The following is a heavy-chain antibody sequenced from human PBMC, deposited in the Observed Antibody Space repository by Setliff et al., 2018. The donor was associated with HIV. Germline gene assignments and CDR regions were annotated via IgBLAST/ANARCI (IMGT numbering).Heavy chain of an antibody. CDR3: ARDPSDGYGHFDY. D-gene: IGHD2-2*03. CDR1: GGSFSGYY. CDR2: INHSGST. Sequence: LSLTCAVYGGSFSGYYWSWIRQPPGKGLEWIGEINHSGSTNYNPSPKSRVTISIDTSKNRFFLKLNSVTAADTAIYYCARDPSDGYGHFDYWGQGALVTVSS. J-gene: IGHJ4*02. V-gene: IGHV4-34*01.